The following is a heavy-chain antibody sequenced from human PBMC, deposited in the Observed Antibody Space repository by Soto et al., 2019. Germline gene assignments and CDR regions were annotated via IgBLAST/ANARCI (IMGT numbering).Heavy chain of an antibody. CDR2: MYYSGIT. CDR3: ATDRVVVVTAFEI. Sequence: WTWIRQPPGQGPEWLGYMYYSGITNYNPSLKSRVNMSVDTSTNQFSLKLSSVTPADTAVYYCATDRVVVVTAFEIWGQGTMVTVSA. D-gene: IGHD3-22*01. J-gene: IGHJ3*02. V-gene: IGHV4-59*01.